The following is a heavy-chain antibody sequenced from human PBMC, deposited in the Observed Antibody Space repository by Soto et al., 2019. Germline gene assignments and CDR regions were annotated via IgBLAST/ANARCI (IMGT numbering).Heavy chain of an antibody. V-gene: IGHV3-21*01. Sequence: PGGSLRLSCAASGFTFSSYSMNWVRQAPGKGLEWVSSISSSSSYIYYADSVKGRFTISRDNAKNSLYLQMNSLRAEDTAVYYCARDGLQWLGITGGSGMDVWGQGTTVTVSS. CDR2: ISSSSSYI. CDR3: ARDGLQWLGITGGSGMDV. D-gene: IGHD6-19*01. J-gene: IGHJ6*02. CDR1: GFTFSSYS.